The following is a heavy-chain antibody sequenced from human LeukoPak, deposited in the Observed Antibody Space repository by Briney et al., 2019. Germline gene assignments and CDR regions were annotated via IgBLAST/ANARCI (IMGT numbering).Heavy chain of an antibody. V-gene: IGHV4-30-2*01. Sequence: SQTLSLTCAVSGGPISSGGYSWSWIRQPPGKGLEWIGYIYHSGSTYYNPSLKSRVTISVDRSKNQFSLELSSVTAADTAVYYCARGVEGFDYWGQGTLVTVSS. CDR1: GGPISSGGYS. CDR2: IYHSGST. CDR3: ARGVEGFDY. J-gene: IGHJ4*02.